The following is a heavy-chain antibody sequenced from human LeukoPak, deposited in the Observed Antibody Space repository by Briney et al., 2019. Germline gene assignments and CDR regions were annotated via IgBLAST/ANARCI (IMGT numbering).Heavy chain of an antibody. CDR3: ARDKDQQLVLGGMDV. V-gene: IGHV3-33*01. D-gene: IGHD6-13*01. J-gene: IGHJ6*02. CDR1: GFTFSSYG. Sequence: PGRSLRLSCAASGFTFSSYGMHWVRQAPGKGLEWVAVIWYDGSNKYYADSVKGRFTISRDNSKNTLYLQTNSLRAEDTAVYYCARDKDQQLVLGGMDVWGQGTTVTVSS. CDR2: IWYDGSNK.